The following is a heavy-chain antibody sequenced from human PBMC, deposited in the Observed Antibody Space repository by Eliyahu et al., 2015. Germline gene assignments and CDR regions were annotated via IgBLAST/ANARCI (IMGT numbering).Heavy chain of an antibody. V-gene: IGHV1-2*04. CDR2: INPSSGGT. CDR3: ARDRGYSGYET. CDR1: GYTFTGYY. J-gene: IGHJ5*02. D-gene: IGHD5-12*01. Sequence: QVQLVQSGAEVKXPGXSVKVSXKASGYTFTGYYXHWVRXAPGQGLEWMGWINPSSGGTNYAQKFQGWVTMTRDTSISTAYMELSRLRSDDPAIYYCARDRGYSGYETWGQGTLVTVSS.